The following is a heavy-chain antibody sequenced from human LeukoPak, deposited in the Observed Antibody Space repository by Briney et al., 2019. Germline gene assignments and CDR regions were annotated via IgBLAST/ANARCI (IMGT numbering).Heavy chain of an antibody. Sequence: ASVKVSCKVSGYTLTELSMHWVRQAPGKGLEWMGGFDPEDGGTIYAQKFQGRVTMTEDTSTDTAYMELSSLRSEDTAVYYCATSYSNYVYYFDYWGQGTLVTVSA. CDR2: FDPEDGGT. CDR3: ATSYSNYVYYFDY. V-gene: IGHV1-24*01. CDR1: GYTLTELS. D-gene: IGHD4-11*01. J-gene: IGHJ4*02.